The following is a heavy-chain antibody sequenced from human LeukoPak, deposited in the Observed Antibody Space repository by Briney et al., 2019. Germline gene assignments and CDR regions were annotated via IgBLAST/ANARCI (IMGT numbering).Heavy chain of an antibody. V-gene: IGHV4-39*07. Sequence: SETLSLTCAVYGGSISGYYWGWIRQPPGKGLEWIGSIYYSGSTYYNPSLKSRVTISVDTSKNQFSLKLSSVTAADTAVYYCARDSKTSSSWYSLDYYYYMDVWGKGTTVTVSS. D-gene: IGHD6-13*01. CDR1: GGSISGYY. J-gene: IGHJ6*03. CDR2: IYYSGST. CDR3: ARDSKTSSSWYSLDYYYYMDV.